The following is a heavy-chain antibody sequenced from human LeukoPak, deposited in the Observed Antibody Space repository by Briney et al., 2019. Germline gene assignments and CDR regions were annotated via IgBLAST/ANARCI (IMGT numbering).Heavy chain of an antibody. V-gene: IGHV4-59*01. J-gene: IGHJ4*02. CDR3: ARAGKYYDILTGLSY. Sequence: PSETLSPTCTVSGGSISSYCWSWIRQPPGKGLEWIGYIYYSGSTNYNPSLKSRVTISVDTSKNQFSLKLSSVTAADTAVYYCARAGKYYDILTGLSYWGQGTLVTVSS. CDR1: GGSISSYC. CDR2: IYYSGST. D-gene: IGHD3-9*01.